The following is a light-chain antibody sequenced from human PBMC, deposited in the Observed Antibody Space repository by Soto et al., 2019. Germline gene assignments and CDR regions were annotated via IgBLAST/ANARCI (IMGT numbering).Light chain of an antibody. CDR2: DVS. J-gene: IGLJ1*01. CDR3: CSYAGSYV. Sequence: QSVLTQPRSVSGSPGQSVTISCTGTSSDVGGYKYVSWYQQHPGKAPKLMIYDVSKRPSGVPDRFSGSKSGNTASLTISGLQAEDEADYYCCSYAGSYVFGTGTRSPS. CDR1: SSDVGGYKY. V-gene: IGLV2-11*01.